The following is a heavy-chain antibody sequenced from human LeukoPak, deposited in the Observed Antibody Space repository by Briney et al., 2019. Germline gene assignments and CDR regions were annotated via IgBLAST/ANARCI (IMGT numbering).Heavy chain of an antibody. CDR3: ARQSYSSSWGSYYFDY. D-gene: IGHD6-13*01. J-gene: IGHJ4*02. CDR1: GGSMNSYY. V-gene: IGHV4-59*08. Sequence: PSETLSLTCTVSGGSMNSYYWSWLRQPPGKGLEWIGYIYYSGSTNYNPSLKSRVTISVDTSKNQFSLKLSSVTAADTAVFYCARQSYSSSWGSYYFDYWGQGTLVTVSS. CDR2: IYYSGST.